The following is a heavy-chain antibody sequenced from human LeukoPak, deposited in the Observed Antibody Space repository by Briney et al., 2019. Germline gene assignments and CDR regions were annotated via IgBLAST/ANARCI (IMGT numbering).Heavy chain of an antibody. CDR2: IYTSGST. Sequence: SETLSLTCTVSGGSISSYYWSWIRQPAGKGLEWIGRIYTSGSTNYNPSLKSRVTMSVDTSKNQFSLKLSSVTAADTAVYYRARDLPYGSGSYPDYWGQRTLVTVSS. D-gene: IGHD3-10*01. CDR3: ARDLPYGSGSYPDY. J-gene: IGHJ4*02. V-gene: IGHV4-4*07. CDR1: GGSISSYY.